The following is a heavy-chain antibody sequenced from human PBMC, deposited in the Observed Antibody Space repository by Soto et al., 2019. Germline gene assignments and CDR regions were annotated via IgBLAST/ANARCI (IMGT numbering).Heavy chain of an antibody. CDR2: INHGGST. Sequence: ESLSVTCTVDGGSFIGYYSSWLRQPPEKGLEWIGEINHGGSTNYNPSLKSRVTISVDTSKNQFSLKLSSVTAADTAVYYCASICGGDCYSDPSFDYWGQGTLVTVSS. J-gene: IGHJ4*02. D-gene: IGHD2-21*02. V-gene: IGHV4-34*01. CDR1: GGSFIGYY. CDR3: ASICGGDCYSDPSFDY.